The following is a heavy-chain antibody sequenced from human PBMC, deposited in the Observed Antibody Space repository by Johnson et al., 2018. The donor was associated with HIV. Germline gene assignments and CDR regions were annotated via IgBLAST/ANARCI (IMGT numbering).Heavy chain of an antibody. J-gene: IGHJ3*02. CDR3: ARKAPPKYSSGWFAAFDI. CDR1: GFTFDDYG. V-gene: IGHV3-23*04. CDR2: ISASGGST. D-gene: IGHD6-19*01. Sequence: VPLVESGGGVVQPGGSLRLSCAASGFTFDDYGMTWVRQAPGKGLEWVSGISASGGSTYYADSVTGRFTISRDNSKNTLYLQMNRLRADETALFYCARKAPPKYSSGWFAAFDIWGQGTMVTVSS.